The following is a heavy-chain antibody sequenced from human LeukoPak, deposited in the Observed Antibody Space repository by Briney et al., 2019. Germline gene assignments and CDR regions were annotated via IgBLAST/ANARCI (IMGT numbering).Heavy chain of an antibody. Sequence: GGSLRLSCAASGFTFRSYDMSWVRQAPGKGLEWVSSISGSSSYIYYADSVKGRFSISRDNAKNSLYLQMNSLRAEDTAVYYCARDLLGWELHYFDYWGQGTLVTVSS. D-gene: IGHD1-26*01. J-gene: IGHJ4*02. V-gene: IGHV3-21*01. CDR3: ARDLLGWELHYFDY. CDR1: GFTFRSYD. CDR2: ISGSSSYI.